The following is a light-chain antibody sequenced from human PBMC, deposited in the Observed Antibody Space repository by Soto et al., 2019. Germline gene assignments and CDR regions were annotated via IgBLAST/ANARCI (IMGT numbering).Light chain of an antibody. Sequence: ENVLTQSPGTLSLSPGERATLSCRAGQSVSNNYLAWYQQKPGQVPSLLIFGASSRATGIPDRFSGGGSGKDFTLTISRLEPEDSAVYYCQQYRSSPFTFGPGTKVQIK. V-gene: IGKV3-20*01. CDR2: GAS. CDR1: QSVSNNY. CDR3: QQYRSSPFT. J-gene: IGKJ3*01.